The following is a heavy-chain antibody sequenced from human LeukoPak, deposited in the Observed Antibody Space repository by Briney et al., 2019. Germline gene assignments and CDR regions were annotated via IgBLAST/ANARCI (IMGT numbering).Heavy chain of an antibody. D-gene: IGHD2-2*01. CDR3: AKSLTGYCSSTSCPPISTYYYYYMDV. Sequence: GGSLRLSCAASGFTFSSYAMSWVRQDPGKGLEWVSAISGSGGSTYYADSVKGRFTISRDNSKNTLYLQMNSLRAEDTAVYYCAKSLTGYCSSTSCPPISTYYYYYMDVWGKGTTVTVSS. V-gene: IGHV3-23*01. CDR1: GFTFSSYA. J-gene: IGHJ6*03. CDR2: ISGSGGST.